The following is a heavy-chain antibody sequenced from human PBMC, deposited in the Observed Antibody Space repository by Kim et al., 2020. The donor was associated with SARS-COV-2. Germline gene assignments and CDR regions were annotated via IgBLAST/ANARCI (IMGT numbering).Heavy chain of an antibody. J-gene: IGHJ3*02. Sequence: VDGRLSISRDNSKNTRYLQMNRLRAEDTAVYYCARDSHTSSDAVDIWGQGTMVTVSS. CDR3: ARDSHTSSDAVDI. V-gene: IGHV3-30*07.